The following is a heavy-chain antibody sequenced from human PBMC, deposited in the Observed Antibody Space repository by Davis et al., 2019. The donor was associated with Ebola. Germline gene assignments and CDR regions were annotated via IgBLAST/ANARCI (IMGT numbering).Heavy chain of an antibody. CDR3: ARADPSSTVYYYYGMDA. CDR1: GGPFSGYY. V-gene: IGHV4-34*01. CDR2: INHSGST. J-gene: IGHJ6*02. Sequence: SETLSLTCAVYGGPFSGYYWSWIRQPPGKGLEWIGEINHSGSTNYNPSLKSRVTISVDTSKNQFSLKLSSVTAADTAVYYCARADPSSTVYYYYGMDAWGQGTTVTVSS. D-gene: IGHD4-11*01.